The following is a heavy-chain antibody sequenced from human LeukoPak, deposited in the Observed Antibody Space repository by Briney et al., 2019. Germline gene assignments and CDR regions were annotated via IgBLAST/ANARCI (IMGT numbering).Heavy chain of an antibody. CDR1: GFTFSSYG. J-gene: IGHJ6*02. CDR2: IWYGGSNK. CDR3: ARDDYYGSGSYAVDV. D-gene: IGHD3-10*01. V-gene: IGHV3-33*08. Sequence: GRSLRLSCAASGFTFSSYGMHWVRQAPGKGLEWVAVIWYGGSNKYYADSVKGRFTISRDNSKNTLYLQMNSLRAEDTAVYYCARDDYYGSGSYAVDVWGQGTTVTVSS.